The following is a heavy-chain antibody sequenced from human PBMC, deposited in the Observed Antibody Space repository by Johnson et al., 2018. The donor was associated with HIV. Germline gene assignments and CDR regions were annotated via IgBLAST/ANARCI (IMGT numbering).Heavy chain of an antibody. CDR3: ARFGMGSSGDAFDI. J-gene: IGHJ3*02. CDR1: GFTFSSYW. Sequence: VQLVESGGGLVQPGGSLRLSCAASGFTFSSYWLSWVRQAPGKGLEWVANIKQAGSEKYYVDSVKGRFTISRDNAKNSLYLQMNSLRAEDTAVYYCARFGMGSSGDAFDIWGQGTMVTVSS. D-gene: IGHD6-25*01. CDR2: IKQAGSEK. V-gene: IGHV3-7*01.